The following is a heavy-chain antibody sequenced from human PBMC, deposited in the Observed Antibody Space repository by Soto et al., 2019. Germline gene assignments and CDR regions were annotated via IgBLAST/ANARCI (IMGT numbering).Heavy chain of an antibody. CDR2: INAGNGKT. J-gene: IGHJ4*02. CDR1: GYTFTSYA. Sequence: QVQLVQSGAEVKKPGASVKVACKASGYTFTSYAMHWVRQAPGQRLEWMGWINAGNGKTKYSQKFQGRVTITRDTSASTAYMELSSLRSEDTAVYYCARNGVGGGSFFDYWGQGTLVTVSS. D-gene: IGHD3-16*01. V-gene: IGHV1-3*01. CDR3: ARNGVGGGSFFDY.